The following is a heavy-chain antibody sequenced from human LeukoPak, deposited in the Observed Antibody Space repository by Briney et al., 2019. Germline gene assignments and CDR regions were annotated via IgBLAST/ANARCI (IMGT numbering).Heavy chain of an antibody. CDR3: ARNSAYSTSSGTNL. CDR2: VNESGST. CDR1: GGSLGGYY. J-gene: IGHJ4*02. Sequence: PSETLSLTCALYGGSLGGYYWNWIRQPPGKGLEGIGEVNESGSTNYNPSLKSRVTISIDKSKSQFSLRLTSVTAADTAVYFCARNSAYSTSSGTNLWGQGTLVTVSS. D-gene: IGHD6-6*01. V-gene: IGHV4-34*01.